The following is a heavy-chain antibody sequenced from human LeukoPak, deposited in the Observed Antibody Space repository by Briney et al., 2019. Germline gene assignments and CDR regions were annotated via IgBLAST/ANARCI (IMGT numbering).Heavy chain of an antibody. D-gene: IGHD3-16*01. CDR2: MRYDGSKE. J-gene: IGHJ6*03. CDR1: RFTFSNFG. Sequence: GGSLRLSCAASRFTFSNFGKHWVRQAPGQGQEWVAFMRYDGSKEYYADSVKGRFTISRDNSKNTLYLQMNSLRADDTAVYYCARSQTWGEDYYYYMDVWGKGTTVTVSS. V-gene: IGHV3-30*02. CDR3: ARSQTWGEDYYYYMDV.